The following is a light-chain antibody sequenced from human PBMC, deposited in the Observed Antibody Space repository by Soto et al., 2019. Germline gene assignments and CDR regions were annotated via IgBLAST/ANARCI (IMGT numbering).Light chain of an antibody. J-gene: IGKJ5*01. CDR2: GAS. V-gene: IGKV3D-20*02. CDR1: QSVTSNY. CDR3: QQRSDWLPIT. Sequence: ILLTQSPGTLSLSPGERATLSCRASQSVTSNYLAWYQQKPGQAPRLLIFGASSRATGIPDKFSGSGSGIDFTLTISRLEPEDFAVYYCQQRSDWLPITFGQGTRLEIK.